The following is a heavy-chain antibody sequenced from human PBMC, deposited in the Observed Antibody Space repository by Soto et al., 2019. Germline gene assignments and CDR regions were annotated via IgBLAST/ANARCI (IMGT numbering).Heavy chain of an antibody. J-gene: IGHJ3*02. CDR1: AYNFTNYW. D-gene: IGHD4-4*01. V-gene: IGHV5-10-1*01. CDR2: IDPSDSYT. CDR3: ARTMTTVTTDDSDI. Sequence: GESLKISCKGSAYNFTNYWISWVRQMPGKGLEWMGRIDPSDSYTKYSPSFQGHVTISADKSINTAYLQWSSLKASDTAMYYCARTMTTVTTDDSDIWGQGTMVT.